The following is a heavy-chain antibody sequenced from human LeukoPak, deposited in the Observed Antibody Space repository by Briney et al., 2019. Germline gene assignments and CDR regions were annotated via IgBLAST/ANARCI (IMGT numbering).Heavy chain of an antibody. CDR3: ARERGDYYGSGSRRNFDY. CDR1: GFTFDDYG. CDR2: INWNGGST. V-gene: IGHV3-20*04. J-gene: IGHJ4*02. D-gene: IGHD3-10*01. Sequence: GGSLRLSCAASGFTFDDYGMSWVRQAPGKGLEWVSGINWNGGSTGYADSVKGRFTISRDNAKNSLYLQMNSLRAEDTALYYCARERGDYYGSGSRRNFDYWGQGTLVTVSS.